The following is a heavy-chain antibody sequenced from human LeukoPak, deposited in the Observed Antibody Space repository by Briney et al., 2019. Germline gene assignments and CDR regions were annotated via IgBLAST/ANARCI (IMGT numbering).Heavy chain of an antibody. CDR3: ARAGYCSSTSCYELDY. D-gene: IGHD2-2*01. J-gene: IGHJ4*02. V-gene: IGHV4-34*01. CDR2: INHSGST. CDR1: GGSFSGYY. Sequence: PSETLPLTCAVYGGSFSGYYWGWIRQPPGKGLEWIGEINHSGSTNYNPSLKSRVTISVDTSKNQFSLKLSSVTAADTAVYYCARAGYCSSTSCYELDYWGQGTLVTVSS.